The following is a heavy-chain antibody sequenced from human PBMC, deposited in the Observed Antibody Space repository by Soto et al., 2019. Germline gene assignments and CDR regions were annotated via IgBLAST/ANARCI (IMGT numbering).Heavy chain of an antibody. J-gene: IGHJ5*02. CDR1: GGSSSSYY. D-gene: IGHD3-10*01. CDR2: IYYSGST. CDR3: ARDGAQYYYGPGSYRWFDP. V-gene: IGHV4-59*01. Sequence: PSETLSLTCTVSGGSSSSYYWSWIRQPPGKGLEWIGYIYYSGSTNYNPSLKSRVTISVDTSKNQFSLKLSSVTAADTAVYYCARDGAQYYYGPGSYRWFDPWGQGTLVTVSS.